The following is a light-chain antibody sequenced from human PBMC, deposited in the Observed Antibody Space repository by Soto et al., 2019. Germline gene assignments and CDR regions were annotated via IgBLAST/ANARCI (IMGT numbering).Light chain of an antibody. J-gene: IGKJ5*01. CDR1: QFISTY. Sequence: DIQMTQSASSLSASVGDRVTIPCRSSQFISTYLSWYQQKPGKAPKLLIYATSSLQSGVPSRFSGSGSGTDFTLTISSLQPEDFATYYCQQSYSLPPTFGQGTLLEIK. CDR2: ATS. CDR3: QQSYSLPPT. V-gene: IGKV1-39*01.